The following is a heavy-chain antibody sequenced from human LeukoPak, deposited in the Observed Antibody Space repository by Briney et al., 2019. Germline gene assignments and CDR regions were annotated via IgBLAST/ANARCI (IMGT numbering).Heavy chain of an antibody. Sequence: GGSLRLSCTASGFTFGDYAMSLVRQAPGKGLEWVGFIRSKAYGGTTEYAASVKGRFTISRDDSKSIAYLQMNSLKTEDTAVYYCTRGGAASNYNDFWSGYYPYYYYGMDVWGQGTTVTVSS. D-gene: IGHD3-3*01. CDR2: IRSKAYGGTT. J-gene: IGHJ6*02. CDR3: TRGGAASNYNDFWSGYYPYYYYGMDV. V-gene: IGHV3-49*04. CDR1: GFTFGDYA.